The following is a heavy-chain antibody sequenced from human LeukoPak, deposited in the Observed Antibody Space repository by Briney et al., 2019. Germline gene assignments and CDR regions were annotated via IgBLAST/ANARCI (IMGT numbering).Heavy chain of an antibody. Sequence: GGSLRLSCAASGFTFSSYAMSWVRQAPGKGLEWVSAISGSGGSTYYADSVKGRFTISRDNSKNTLYLQMNSLRAEDTAVYYCANSRGADPYVRKNYLDYWGQGTLVTVSS. D-gene: IGHD1-26*01. V-gene: IGHV3-23*01. J-gene: IGHJ4*02. CDR2: ISGSGGST. CDR3: ANSRGADPYVRKNYLDY. CDR1: GFTFSSYA.